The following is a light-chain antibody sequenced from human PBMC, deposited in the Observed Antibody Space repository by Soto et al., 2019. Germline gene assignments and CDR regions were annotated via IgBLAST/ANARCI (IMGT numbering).Light chain of an antibody. V-gene: IGLV2-23*01. CDR3: CSYAYSSVV. CDR1: SSYVGIYNL. J-gene: IGLJ2*01. Sequence: QSALTQPASVSGSPGQSITISCTGISSYVGIYNLVSWYQQNPGRVPKLIIYEDSMRPSGVSDRFSGSKSGNTASLTISGLQAEDEADYYCCSYAYSSVVFGGGTKVTVL. CDR2: EDS.